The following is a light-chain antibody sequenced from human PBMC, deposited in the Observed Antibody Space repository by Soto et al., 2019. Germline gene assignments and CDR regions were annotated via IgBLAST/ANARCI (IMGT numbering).Light chain of an antibody. CDR2: EVS. J-gene: IGLJ1*01. Sequence: QSVLTQPASVSGSPGQSITISCTGTSSDVGGYNYVSWYQQHPGKGPKLMIYEVSNRPTGISNRFSGSKSGNTASLTISWLQAEDEAHYYCSSYTSSSTLDYVFGTGTKVTVL. CDR1: SSDVGGYNY. V-gene: IGLV2-14*01. CDR3: SSYTSSSTLDYV.